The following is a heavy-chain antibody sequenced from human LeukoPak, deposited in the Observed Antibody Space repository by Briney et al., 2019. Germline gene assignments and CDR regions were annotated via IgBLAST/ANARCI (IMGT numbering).Heavy chain of an antibody. V-gene: IGHV1-69*06. Sequence: ASVKVSCKASGGTFSSYAISWVRQAPGQGLEWMGGIIPIFGTANYAQKFQGRVTITADKSTSTAYMELSSLRSEDTAVYYCAGGIESGDYQGGFDPWGQGTLVTVSS. CDR1: GGTFSSYA. J-gene: IGHJ5*02. CDR3: AGGIESGDYQGGFDP. CDR2: IIPIFGTA. D-gene: IGHD4-17*01.